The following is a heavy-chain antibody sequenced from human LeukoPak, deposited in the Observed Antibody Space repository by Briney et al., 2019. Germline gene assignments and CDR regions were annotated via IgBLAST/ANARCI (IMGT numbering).Heavy chain of an antibody. Sequence: SETLSLTCTVSGGSTSSYYWSWIRQPPGKGLEWIGYIYYSGSTNYNPSLKSRVTISVDTSKNQFSLNLSSVTAADTAVYYCARGDGYNNDYWGQGTLVTVSS. J-gene: IGHJ4*02. CDR1: GGSTSSYY. V-gene: IGHV4-59*12. D-gene: IGHD5-24*01. CDR2: IYYSGST. CDR3: ARGDGYNNDY.